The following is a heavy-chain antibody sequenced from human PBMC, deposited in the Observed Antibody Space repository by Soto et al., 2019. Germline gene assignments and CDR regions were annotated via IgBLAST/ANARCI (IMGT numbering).Heavy chain of an antibody. CDR3: ARDVLSSSSRIDS. Sequence: QVQLQESGPGLVKPSQTLSLTCTVSGGSISSADYYWSWIRQPPGKGLEWIGYIYYSGSPYYTPSLRSRVNISVDTSKHQFSLKLSSVTAADTAVYYCARDVLSSSSRIDSWGQGTLVTVSS. D-gene: IGHD2-15*01. J-gene: IGHJ4*02. CDR2: IYYSGSP. CDR1: GGSISSADYY. V-gene: IGHV4-30-4*01.